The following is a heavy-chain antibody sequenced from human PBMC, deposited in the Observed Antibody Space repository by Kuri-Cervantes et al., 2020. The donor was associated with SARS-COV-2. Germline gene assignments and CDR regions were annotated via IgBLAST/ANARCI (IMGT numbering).Heavy chain of an antibody. CDR2: IYYSGST. D-gene: IGHD3-3*01. CDR3: ARHGFDFWSGYAGTSYYYYGMDS. V-gene: IGHV4-59*08. J-gene: IGHJ6*02. CDR1: GGSISSYY. Sequence: GSMRLSCTVSGGSISSYYWSWIRQPPGKGLEWIGYIYYSGSTNYNPSLKSRVTISVDTSKNQFSLKLGSVTAADTAVYYCARHGFDFWSGYAGTSYYYYGMDSWSQETKVTVSS.